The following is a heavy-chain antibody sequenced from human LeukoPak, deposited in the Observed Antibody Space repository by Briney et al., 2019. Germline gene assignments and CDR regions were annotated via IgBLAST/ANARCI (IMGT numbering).Heavy chain of an antibody. CDR3: ARDPKGGFSYGWGAFDI. CDR1: GFTFSSYA. V-gene: IGHV3-30-3*01. J-gene: IGHJ3*02. CDR2: ISYDGNNK. Sequence: PGGSLRLSCAASGFTFSSYAMSWVRQAPGKGLEWVAIISYDGNNKYYADSVKGRFIISRDNSKNTLYLQMNSLRAEDTAIYYCARDPKGGFSYGWGAFDIWGQGTMVTVSS. D-gene: IGHD5-18*01.